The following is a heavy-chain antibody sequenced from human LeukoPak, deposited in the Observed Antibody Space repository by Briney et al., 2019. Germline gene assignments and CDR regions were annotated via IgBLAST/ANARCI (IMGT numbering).Heavy chain of an antibody. CDR2: ISGSGGTT. D-gene: IGHD1-26*01. V-gene: IGHV3-23*01. Sequence: GGSLRLSCAASGFTFSSYAMSWVRQAPGKGLEWVSAISGSGGTTYYADSVKGRFTISRDNAQNSLYLQMTGLTADDTAIYYCAIPYKRVGATFDYWGQGTLVTVSS. J-gene: IGHJ4*02. CDR3: AIPYKRVGATFDY. CDR1: GFTFSSYA.